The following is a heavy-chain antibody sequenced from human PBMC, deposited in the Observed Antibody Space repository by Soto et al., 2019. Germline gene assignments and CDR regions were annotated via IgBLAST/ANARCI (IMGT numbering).Heavy chain of an antibody. J-gene: IGHJ1*01. CDR2: IYHSGSI. V-gene: IGHV4-30-2*01. CDR1: GGSISRGGYS. CDR3: FSPSPYCSSTNCLAEYFHH. D-gene: IGHD2-2*01. Sequence: SETLSLTCAVSGGSISRGGYSWSWIRQPPGKGMEWIGYIYHSGSIYYNTSLKSRVTISVDRSKNQFSLKLSSVTAADTAVYYCFSPSPYCSSTNCLAEYFHHWGQGTLVTVSS.